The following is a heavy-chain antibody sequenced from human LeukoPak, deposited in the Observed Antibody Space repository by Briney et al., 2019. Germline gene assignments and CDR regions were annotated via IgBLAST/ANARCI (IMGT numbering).Heavy chain of an antibody. CDR2: ISGSGGST. J-gene: IGHJ5*02. D-gene: IGHD3-10*01. CDR3: AKNDYYSSASYYNWFDP. CDR1: GFTFSSYA. Sequence: GGSLRLSYAASGFTFSSYAMSWVRQAPGKGLEWVSTISGSGGSTDYADSVKGRFTISRNNSKDTLYLQMNSLRAEDTAVYYCAKNDYYSSASYYNWFDPWSQGTLVTVSS. V-gene: IGHV3-23*01.